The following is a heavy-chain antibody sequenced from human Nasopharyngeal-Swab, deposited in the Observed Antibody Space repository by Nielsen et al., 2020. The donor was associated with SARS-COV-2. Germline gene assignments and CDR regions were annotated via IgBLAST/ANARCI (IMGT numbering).Heavy chain of an antibody. Sequence: GSLKLSCAASGFTFSSYAMSWVRQAPGKGLEWVSAISGSGGSTYYADSVKGRFTISRDNSKHTLYLQMNSLRAEDTAVYYCAKPDKGTHDYWGQGTLVTVSS. D-gene: IGHD1-1*01. CDR3: AKPDKGTHDY. J-gene: IGHJ4*02. V-gene: IGHV3-23*01. CDR1: GFTFSSYA. CDR2: ISGSGGST.